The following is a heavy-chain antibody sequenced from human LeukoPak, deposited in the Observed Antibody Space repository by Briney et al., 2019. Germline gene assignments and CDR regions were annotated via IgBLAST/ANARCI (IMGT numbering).Heavy chain of an antibody. Sequence: GGSLRLSCAASGFTFSSYAMSWVRQAPGKGLEWVSAISGSGGSTYYADSVKGRFTISRDNSKNTLYLQMNSLRAEDTAVYYCAEGRGLVVVITTVSYWGQGTLVTVSS. V-gene: IGHV3-23*01. CDR3: AEGRGLVVVITTVSY. CDR2: ISGSGGST. D-gene: IGHD3-22*01. CDR1: GFTFSSYA. J-gene: IGHJ4*02.